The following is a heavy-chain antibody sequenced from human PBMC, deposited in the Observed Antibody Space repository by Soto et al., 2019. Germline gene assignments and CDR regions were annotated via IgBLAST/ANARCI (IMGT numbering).Heavy chain of an antibody. CDR1: GDSVSSNSAA. V-gene: IGHV6-1*01. D-gene: IGHD3-22*01. J-gene: IGHJ3*02. CDR2: TYYRSKWYN. Sequence: PSQTLSLTCAISGDSVSSNSAAWNWIRQSPSRGLEWLGRTYYRSKWYNDYAVSVKSRIAINPDTTRNQFSLQLNSVTPEDTAVYYCARDQDSSGVDAFDIWGQGTMVTVSS. CDR3: ARDQDSSGVDAFDI.